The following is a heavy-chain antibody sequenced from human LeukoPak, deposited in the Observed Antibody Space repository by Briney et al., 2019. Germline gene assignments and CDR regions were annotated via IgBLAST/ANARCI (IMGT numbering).Heavy chain of an antibody. V-gene: IGHV1-69*04. CDR3: ARSAYGDSHFDY. J-gene: IGHJ4*02. CDR1: GGTFISYA. Sequence: GASVKVSCKASGGTFISYAISWVRQAPGQGLEWMGRIIPILGIANYAQKLQGRVTITADKSTSTAYMELSSLRSEDTAVYYCARSAYGDSHFDYWGQGTLVTVSS. D-gene: IGHD4-17*01. CDR2: IIPILGIA.